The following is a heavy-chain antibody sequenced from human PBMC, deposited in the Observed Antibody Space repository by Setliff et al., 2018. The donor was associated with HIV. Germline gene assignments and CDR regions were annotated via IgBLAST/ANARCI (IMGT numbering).Heavy chain of an antibody. V-gene: IGHV1-2*02. D-gene: IGHD2-15*01. CDR1: GFSFDDYY. CDR2: VIPNSGKT. Sequence: ASVKVSCKASGFSFDDYYIHWVRQAPGQGLEWMGCVIPNSGKTYYAQEFQGRVTMIGDTSINTDYMEVSWLTSDDTAIYYCAIDLAYCSGGSCYRPFIYYFYYMDIWGKGATVTVSS. J-gene: IGHJ6*03. CDR3: AIDLAYCSGGSCYRPFIYYFYYMDI.